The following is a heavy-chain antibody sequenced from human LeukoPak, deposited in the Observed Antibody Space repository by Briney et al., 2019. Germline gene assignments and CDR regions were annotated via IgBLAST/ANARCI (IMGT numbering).Heavy chain of an antibody. Sequence: GASVKVSCKASGYTFTSYGISWVRQAPGQGLEWMGRIIPIFGTANYAQKFQGRVTITTDESTSTAYMELSSLRSEDTAVYYCARVPLSGYYDSSGYMSYWGQGTLVTVSS. D-gene: IGHD3-22*01. CDR3: ARVPLSGYYDSSGYMSY. J-gene: IGHJ4*02. CDR1: GYTFTSYG. CDR2: IIPIFGTA. V-gene: IGHV1-69*05.